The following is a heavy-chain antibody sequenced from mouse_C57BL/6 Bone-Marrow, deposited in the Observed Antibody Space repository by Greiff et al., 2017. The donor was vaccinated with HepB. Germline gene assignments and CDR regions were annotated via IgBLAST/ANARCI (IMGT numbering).Heavy chain of an antibody. CDR2: ISSGGSYT. J-gene: IGHJ2*01. V-gene: IGHV5-6*01. D-gene: IGHD1-1*01. CDR1: GFTFSSYG. Sequence: EVQLVESGGDLVKPGGSLKLSCAASGFTFSSYGMSWVRQTPDKRLEWVATISSGGSYTYYPDSVKGRFTISRDNAKNTLYLQMSSLKSEDTAMYYCARPFYFYGSYYLDYWGQGTPLPGSS. CDR3: ARPFYFYGSYYLDY.